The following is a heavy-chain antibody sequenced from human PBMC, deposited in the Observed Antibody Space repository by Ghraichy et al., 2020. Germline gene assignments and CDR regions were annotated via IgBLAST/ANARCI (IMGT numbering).Heavy chain of an antibody. CDR2: VFYSGDT. CDR1: GGSINSNSYY. D-gene: IGHD6-19*01. CDR3: ARQRSSGWYSGLFDS. V-gene: IGHV4-39*01. J-gene: IGHJ4*02. Sequence: SETLSLTCTVSGGSINSNSYYWAWIRHSPETGLEWIGAVFYSGDTFYNPSLGSRATLSVDTSQNHFSLNLRSVTAADTASYYCARQRSSGWYSGLFDSWGQGTQVTVSS.